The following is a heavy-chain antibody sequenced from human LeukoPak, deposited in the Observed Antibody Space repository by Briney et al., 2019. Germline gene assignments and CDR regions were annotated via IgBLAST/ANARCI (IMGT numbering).Heavy chain of an antibody. CDR3: ASNPPRTGDFNY. D-gene: IGHD7-27*01. J-gene: IGHJ4*02. Sequence: ASVKVSCKTSGYTLTNYDINWVRQATGQGLEWMGWMSPNNGNTGYAQKFQGRVTMTRDTSINTAYMELSSLRSEDTAVYYCASNPPRTGDFNYWGQGALVTVSS. CDR1: GYTLTNYD. CDR2: MSPNNGNT. V-gene: IGHV1-8*01.